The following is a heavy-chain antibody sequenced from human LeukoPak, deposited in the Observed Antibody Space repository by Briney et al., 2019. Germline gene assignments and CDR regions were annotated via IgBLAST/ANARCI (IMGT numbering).Heavy chain of an antibody. V-gene: IGHV3-15*01. CDR1: GFTFSSYW. CDR3: TTEGNYFVPPDY. Sequence: GGSLRLSCAASGFTFSSYWMSWVRQAPGKGLEWVGRIKSKTDGGTTDYAAPVKGRFTISRDDSKNTLYLQMNSLKTEDTAVYYCTTEGNYFVPPDYWGQGTLVTVSS. D-gene: IGHD2/OR15-2a*01. J-gene: IGHJ4*02. CDR2: IKSKTDGGTT.